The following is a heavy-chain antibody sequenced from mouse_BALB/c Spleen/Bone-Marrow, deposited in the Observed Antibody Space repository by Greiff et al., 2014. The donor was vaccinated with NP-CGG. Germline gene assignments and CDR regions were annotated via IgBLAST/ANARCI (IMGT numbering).Heavy chain of an antibody. CDR3: ARFGRYYFDY. CDR2: INPGSGGA. Sequence: QVQLQQSVAELVRPGTAVNVSCQASGYAFTTCLIERVKQRPGQGFEWIGVINPGSGGANYNEKFKGKATLTADKSSSTAYMQLSSLTSDDSAVYFCARFGRYYFDYWGQGTTLTVSS. J-gene: IGHJ2*01. V-gene: IGHV1-54*01. CDR1: GYAFTTCL.